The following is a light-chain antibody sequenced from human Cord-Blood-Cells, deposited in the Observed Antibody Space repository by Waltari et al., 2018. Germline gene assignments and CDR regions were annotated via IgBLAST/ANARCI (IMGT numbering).Light chain of an antibody. CDR3: SSYTSSSTYV. V-gene: IGLV2-14*03. Sequence: QSALTQPASVSGPPGQSITISATGTSSDVGGYNYVSWYQQHPGKAPKLMIYDVSNRPSGVSNRFSGSKSGNTASLTISGLQAEDEADYYCSSYTSSSTYVFGTGTKVTVL. CDR2: DVS. CDR1: SSDVGGYNY. J-gene: IGLJ1*01.